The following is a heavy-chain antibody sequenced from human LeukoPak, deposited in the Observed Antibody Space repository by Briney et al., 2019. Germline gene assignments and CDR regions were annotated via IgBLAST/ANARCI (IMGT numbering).Heavy chain of an antibody. CDR3: ARLGEGATNYFDY. CDR2: IYPGDSDT. D-gene: IGHD1-26*01. V-gene: IGHV5-51*01. CDR1: GYSFTTYW. J-gene: IGHJ4*02. Sequence: RLGESLKISCMCPGYSFTTYWTGWVRQMPGKGRAWMGIIYPGDSDTRYSPSFQGQVTISADKSISTAYLQWSSLKASDTAMYYCARLGEGATNYFDYWGQGTLVTVSS.